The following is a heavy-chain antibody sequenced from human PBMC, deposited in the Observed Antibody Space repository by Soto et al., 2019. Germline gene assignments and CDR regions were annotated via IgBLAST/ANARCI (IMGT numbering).Heavy chain of an antibody. CDR2: ISGSGTTI. Sequence: QVQLVESGGGLVKPGVSLRLSCAASEFTFSDYYMSWIRQAPGKGLEWVSYISGSGTTIYFADSVKGRFTISRDNAKSSLYLQMNSLRAEDTAVYYCAREMVIAATNYYYYGMDVWGQGTTVTVSS. D-gene: IGHD2-15*01. CDR1: EFTFSDYY. CDR3: AREMVIAATNYYYYGMDV. J-gene: IGHJ6*02. V-gene: IGHV3-11*01.